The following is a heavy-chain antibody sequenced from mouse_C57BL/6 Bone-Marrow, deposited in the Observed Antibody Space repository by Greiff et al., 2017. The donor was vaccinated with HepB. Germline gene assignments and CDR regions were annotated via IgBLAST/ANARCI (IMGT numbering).Heavy chain of an antibody. CDR2: IHPSDSNT. J-gene: IGHJ2*01. D-gene: IGHD2-12*01. CDR3: EIYSYFYLDY. V-gene: IGHV1-74*01. Sequence: QVQLQQPGAELAKPGASVKVSCKASGYTFTSYWMHWVKQRPGQGLEWIGRIHPSDSNTNYNQKFKGKATLTVDKSSSTAYMQLSSLTSGDSAVYNCEIYSYFYLDYWGQGTTLTDSS. CDR1: GYTFTSYW.